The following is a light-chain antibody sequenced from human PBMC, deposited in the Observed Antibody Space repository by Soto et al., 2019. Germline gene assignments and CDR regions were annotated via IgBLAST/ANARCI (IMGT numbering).Light chain of an antibody. CDR1: QSVSSSY. V-gene: IGKV3-20*01. Sequence: ESVLTQSTGTLSLSPGERATLSCRASQSVSSSYLAWYQQNPGQAPRLLIYGASSRATGIPDRLSGSGSGTDFTLTISRLEPEDFAVYYCQQYGSSSLTFGGGTKVEIK. CDR2: GAS. J-gene: IGKJ4*01. CDR3: QQYGSSSLT.